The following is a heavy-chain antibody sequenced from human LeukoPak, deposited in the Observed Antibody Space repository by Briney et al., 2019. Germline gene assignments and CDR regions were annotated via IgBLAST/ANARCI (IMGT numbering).Heavy chain of an antibody. J-gene: IGHJ4*02. CDR3: ARDLETIRKPYSSGWYFNY. V-gene: IGHV3-7*01. D-gene: IGHD6-19*01. Sequence: GGSLRLSCAASGFSFSNYWMSWVRQAPGKGLEWLANIKQDGSEKYYVDSVKGRFTISRDNAKNSLYLQMNSLGAEDTAVYYCARDLETIRKPYSSGWYFNYWGQGTLVTVSS. CDR2: IKQDGSEK. CDR1: GFSFSNYW.